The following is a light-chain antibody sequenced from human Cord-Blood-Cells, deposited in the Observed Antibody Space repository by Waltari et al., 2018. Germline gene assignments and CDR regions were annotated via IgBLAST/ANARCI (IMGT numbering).Light chain of an antibody. Sequence: QSALTQPASVSGSPGQSITISCTGTRSDVGGYNYVSWYQHHPGKAPKLMIYDVSKRPSGVSNRFSGSKSGNPASLTISGLQAEDEADYYCSSYTSSSTWVFGGGTKLTVL. CDR2: DVS. J-gene: IGLJ3*02. V-gene: IGLV2-14*03. CDR1: RSDVGGYNY. CDR3: SSYTSSSTWV.